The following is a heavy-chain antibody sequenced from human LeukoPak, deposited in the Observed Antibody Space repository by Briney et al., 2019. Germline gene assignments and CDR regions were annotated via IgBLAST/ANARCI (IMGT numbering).Heavy chain of an antibody. CDR2: IWYDGSNE. D-gene: IGHD6-19*01. J-gene: IGHJ4*02. CDR3: ARDQGIAVAGSYFDY. Sequence: GGSLRLSCAASGFTFSSYGMHWVRQAPGKGLEWVAVIWYDGSNEYYADSVKGRFTISRDNSKNTLYLQMNSLRAEDTAVYYCARDQGIAVAGSYFDYWGQGTLVTVSS. CDR1: GFTFSSYG. V-gene: IGHV3-33*01.